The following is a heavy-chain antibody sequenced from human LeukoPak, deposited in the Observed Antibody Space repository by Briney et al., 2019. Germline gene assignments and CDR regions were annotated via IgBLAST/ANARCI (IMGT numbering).Heavy chain of an antibody. CDR3: AKAKPYYYGSGSYRYFDY. D-gene: IGHD3-10*01. V-gene: IGHV3-9*01. CDR2: ISWNSGSI. J-gene: IGHJ4*02. Sequence: PGGSLRLSCAASGFTFGDYAMHWVRQAPGKGLEWVSGISWNSGSIGYADSVKGRFTISRDNAKNSLYLQMNSLRAEDTALYYCAKAKPYYYGSGSYRYFDYWGQGTLVTVSS. CDR1: GFTFGDYA.